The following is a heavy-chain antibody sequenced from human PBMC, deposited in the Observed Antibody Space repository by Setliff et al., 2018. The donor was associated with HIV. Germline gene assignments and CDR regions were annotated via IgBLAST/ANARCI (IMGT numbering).Heavy chain of an antibody. J-gene: IGHJ3*02. CDR1: GYTLTSYY. CDR3: ARGYSSGWRAFDI. CDR2: INPSGGST. D-gene: IGHD6-19*01. Sequence: ASVKVSCKASGYTLTSYYMHWVRQAPGQGLEWTGIINPSGGSTSYAQKFQGRVTMTRDTSTSTVYMELSSLRSEDTAVYYCARGYSSGWRAFDIWGQGTMVTVSS. V-gene: IGHV1-46*01.